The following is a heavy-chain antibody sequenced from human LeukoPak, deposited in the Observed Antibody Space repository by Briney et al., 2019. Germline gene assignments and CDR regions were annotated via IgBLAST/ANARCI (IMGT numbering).Heavy chain of an antibody. V-gene: IGHV3-74*01. CDR1: GSTFSSYW. CDR3: ARAERFGELSRPDDY. CDR2: INSDGSST. J-gene: IGHJ4*02. Sequence: PGGSLRLSCAASGSTFSSYWMHWVRQAPGKGLVWVSRINSDGSSTSYADSVKGRFTISRDNAKNTLYLQMNSLRAEDTAVYYCARAERFGELSRPDDYWGQGTLVTGSS. D-gene: IGHD3-10*01.